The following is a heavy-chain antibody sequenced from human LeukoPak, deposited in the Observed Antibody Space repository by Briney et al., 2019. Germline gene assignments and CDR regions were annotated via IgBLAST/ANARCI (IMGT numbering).Heavy chain of an antibody. CDR3: ASHPTDYYDSSAVSY. CDR1: GFTLSSYA. CDR2: ISYGGSNE. J-gene: IGHJ4*02. V-gene: IGHV3-30-3*01. Sequence: GGSLRLSCAASGFTLSSYAMHWVRQAPGKGLEWVAVISYGGSNEYYADSVKGRFTISRDNSKNTLYLQMNSLRAEDTAVYYCASHPTDYYDSSAVSYWGQGTLVTVSS. D-gene: IGHD3-22*01.